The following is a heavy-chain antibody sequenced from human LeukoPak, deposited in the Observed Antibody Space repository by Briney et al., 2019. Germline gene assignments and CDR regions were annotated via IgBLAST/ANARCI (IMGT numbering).Heavy chain of an antibody. Sequence: ASVKVSCKASGYTFTGYYMHWARQATGQGLEWMGWMNPNSGNTGYAQKFQGRVTITRNTSISTAYMELSSLRSEDTAVYYCARGNRVTGLLGYWGQGTLVTVSS. J-gene: IGHJ4*02. D-gene: IGHD2-21*02. CDR1: GYTFTGYY. CDR2: MNPNSGNT. CDR3: ARGNRVTGLLGY. V-gene: IGHV1-8*03.